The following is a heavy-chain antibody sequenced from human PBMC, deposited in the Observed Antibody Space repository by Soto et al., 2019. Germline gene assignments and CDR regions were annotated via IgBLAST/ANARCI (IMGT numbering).Heavy chain of an antibody. Sequence: SDPLSLTCAVSGYSIRSGYYSGWIRQPSGKALEWIGSICHSGITDYNPSLKSRVTISLDTSKDQFSLKLSSVTAADPAVYYCARDCTSTACYLYYDGMEVWGHGKTVTVS. CDR1: GYSIRSGYY. D-gene: IGHD2-2*01. CDR2: ICHSGIT. J-gene: IGHJ6*02. CDR3: ARDCTSTACYLYYDGMEV. V-gene: IGHV4-38-2*01.